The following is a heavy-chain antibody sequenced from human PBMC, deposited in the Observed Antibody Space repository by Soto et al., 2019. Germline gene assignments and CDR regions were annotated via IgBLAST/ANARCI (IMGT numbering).Heavy chain of an antibody. V-gene: IGHV4-59*01. J-gene: IGHJ6*03. CDR1: GGSISSYY. CDR3: ARETSGYYRDYYYHMDV. CDR2: IYYSGST. Sequence: PSETLSLTCTVSGGSISSYYWSWIRQPPGKGLEWIGYIYYSGSTNYNPSLKSRVTISVDTSKNQFSLKLSSVTAADTAVYYCARETSGYYRDYYYHMDVWGKGTTVSVTS. D-gene: IGHD3-3*01.